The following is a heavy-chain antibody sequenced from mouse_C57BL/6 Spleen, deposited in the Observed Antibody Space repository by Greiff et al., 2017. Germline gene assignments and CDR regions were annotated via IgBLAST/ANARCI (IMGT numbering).Heavy chain of an antibody. CDR2: IRSKSNNYAT. CDR3: VRHPTTVDWYFDV. V-gene: IGHV10-1*01. Sequence: EVQVVESGGGLVQPKGSLKLSCAASGFSFNTYAMNWVRQAPGKGLEWVARIRSKSNNYATYYADSVKDRFTISRDDSESMLYLQMNNLKTEDTAMYYCVRHPTTVDWYFDVWGTGTTVTVSS. CDR1: GFSFNTYA. J-gene: IGHJ1*03. D-gene: IGHD1-1*01.